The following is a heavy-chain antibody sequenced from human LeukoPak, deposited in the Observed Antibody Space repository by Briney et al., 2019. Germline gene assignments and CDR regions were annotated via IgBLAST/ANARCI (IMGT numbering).Heavy chain of an antibody. CDR1: GGTFSSYA. D-gene: IGHD3-10*01. CDR3: ARALYYYGSGSYYNADGDLLDY. Sequence: ASVKVSCKASGGTFSSYAISWVRQAPGQGLEWMGRIIPILGIANYAQKFQGRVTITADKSTSTAYMELSSLRSEDTAVYYCARALYYYGSGSYYNADGDLLDYWGQGTLVTVSS. V-gene: IGHV1-69*04. J-gene: IGHJ4*02. CDR2: IIPILGIA.